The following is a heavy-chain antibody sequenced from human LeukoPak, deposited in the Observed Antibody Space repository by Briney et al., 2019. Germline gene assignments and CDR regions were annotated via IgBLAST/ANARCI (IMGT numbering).Heavy chain of an antibody. V-gene: IGHV5-10-1*01. Sequence: GESLRISCKDSGYSFTSYWITWVRQMPGTGLEWMGRIDPSQSYTYYSPSFQGHVTISADKSISTAYLQWSSLKASDTAMYYCARHSTTVTGKFDPWGQGTLVTVSS. CDR2: IDPSQSYT. CDR3: ARHSTTVTGKFDP. CDR1: GYSFTSYW. J-gene: IGHJ5*02. D-gene: IGHD4-17*01.